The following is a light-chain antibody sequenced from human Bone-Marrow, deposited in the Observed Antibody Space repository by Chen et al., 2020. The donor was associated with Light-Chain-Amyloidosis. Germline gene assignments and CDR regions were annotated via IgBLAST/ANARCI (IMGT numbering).Light chain of an antibody. CDR1: SSDVGGDNH. Sequence: QSALTQPASVSGPPGPSTTLSCTGTSSDVGGDNHVPWYQQHPDKAPKLMIYEVTNRPSWVPDRFSGSKSDNTASLTISGLQTEDEADYFCSSYTITNTLVFGSGTRVTVL. V-gene: IGLV2-14*01. CDR2: EVT. J-gene: IGLJ1*01. CDR3: SSYTITNTLV.